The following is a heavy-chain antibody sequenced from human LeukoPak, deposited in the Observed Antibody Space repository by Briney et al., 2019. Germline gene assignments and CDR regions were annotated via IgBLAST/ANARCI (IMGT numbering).Heavy chain of an antibody. CDR2: ISGSGGST. CDR3: AKVGRGDDYVWGSYQAY. V-gene: IGHV3-23*01. J-gene: IGHJ4*02. D-gene: IGHD3-16*02. Sequence: GGSLRLSCAASGFTFSNYAMSWVRQAPGRGLEWVSAISGSGGSTYYADSVKGRFAISRDNSKNTLYLQMNSLRAEDTAVYYCAKVGRGDDYVWGSYQAYWGQGTLVTVSS. CDR1: GFTFSNYA.